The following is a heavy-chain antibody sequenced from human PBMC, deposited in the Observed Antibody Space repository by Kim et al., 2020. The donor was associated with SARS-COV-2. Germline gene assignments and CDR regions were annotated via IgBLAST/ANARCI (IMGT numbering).Heavy chain of an antibody. D-gene: IGHD6-6*01. CDR3: AREREGSSSYFHYYYGMDV. J-gene: IGHJ6*02. Sequence: SETLSLTCTVSGGSISSYYWSWIRQPPGKGLEWIWYIYYSGSTNYNPSLKSRVTISVDTSKNQFSLKLSSVTAADTAVYYCAREREGSSSYFHYYYGMDVWGQGTTVTVSS. V-gene: IGHV4-59*13. CDR1: GGSISSYY. CDR2: IYYSGST.